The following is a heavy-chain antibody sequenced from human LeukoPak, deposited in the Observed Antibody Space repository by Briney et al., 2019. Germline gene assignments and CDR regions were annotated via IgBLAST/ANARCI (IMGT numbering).Heavy chain of an antibody. CDR3: ARPSNGYNPFDY. J-gene: IGHJ4*02. V-gene: IGHV4-39*01. D-gene: IGHD5-24*01. CDR1: GVIFNNFAFH. Sequence: GSLRLSCAASGVIFNNFAFHWVRQPPGKGLEWIGSIYYSGSTYYNPSLKSRVTISVDTSKNQFSLKLSSVTAADTAVYYCARPSNGYNPFDYWGQGTLVTVSS. CDR2: IYYSGST.